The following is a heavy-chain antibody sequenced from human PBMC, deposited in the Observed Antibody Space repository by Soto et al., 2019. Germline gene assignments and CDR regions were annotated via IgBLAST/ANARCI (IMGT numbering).Heavy chain of an antibody. Sequence: QVQLVQSGAEVKKPGASVKVSCKASGYTFTSYGISWVRQAPGQGLEWMGWISAYNGNTNYAQKLQGRVTMTTDTPTSKAYMEVRSLRSDDTAVYYCARDRGGPGQWLPQESAFDIWGQGTMVTVSS. CDR2: ISAYNGNT. J-gene: IGHJ3*02. CDR1: GYTFTSYG. V-gene: IGHV1-18*01. D-gene: IGHD6-19*01. CDR3: ARDRGGPGQWLPQESAFDI.